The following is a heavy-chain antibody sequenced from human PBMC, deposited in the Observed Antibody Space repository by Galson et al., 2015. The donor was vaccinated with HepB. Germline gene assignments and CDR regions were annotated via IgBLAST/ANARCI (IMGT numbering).Heavy chain of an antibody. CDR2: ISSGSSKI. V-gene: IGHV3-48*02. CDR3: ARDHNSDWYGDVFDI. J-gene: IGHJ3*02. Sequence: SLRLSCEASGFIFSSKSMSWVRQAPGKGLEWVSYISSGSSKIHYADSVRGRFTISRDNAKNSLYLQMNSLRDEDTAVYYCARDHNSDWYGDVFDIWGQGTVVTVSS. CDR1: GFIFSSKS. D-gene: IGHD6-19*01.